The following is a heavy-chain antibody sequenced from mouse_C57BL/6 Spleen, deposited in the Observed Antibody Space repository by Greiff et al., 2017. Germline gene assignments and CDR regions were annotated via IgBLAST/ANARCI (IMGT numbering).Heavy chain of an antibody. Sequence: EVQLQQSGPVLVKPGASVKMSCKASGYTFTDYYMNWVKQSHGQSLEWIGVINPYNGGTSYNRKFKGKATLTVDKSSSTAYMGLNSLTAEDSAVXDCARYDCDGWFAYWGQGTLVTVSA. V-gene: IGHV1-19*01. CDR3: ARYDCDGWFAY. CDR2: INPYNGGT. J-gene: IGHJ3*01. CDR1: GYTFTDYY. D-gene: IGHD2-4*01.